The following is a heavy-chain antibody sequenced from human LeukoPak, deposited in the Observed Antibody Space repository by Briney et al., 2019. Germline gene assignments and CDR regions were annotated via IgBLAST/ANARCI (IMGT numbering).Heavy chain of an antibody. CDR3: AKALGSYGARSGAA. CDR1: GFTFSSYA. Sequence: GGSLRLSCAASGFTFSSYAMSWVRQAPGKGLEWVSAISSGGGSTYYADSVKGRFTISRDNSKNTLYLQMNSLRVEDTAVYYCAKALGSYGARSGAAWGQGTLVIVSS. J-gene: IGHJ4*02. D-gene: IGHD1-26*01. CDR2: ISSGGGST. V-gene: IGHV3-23*01.